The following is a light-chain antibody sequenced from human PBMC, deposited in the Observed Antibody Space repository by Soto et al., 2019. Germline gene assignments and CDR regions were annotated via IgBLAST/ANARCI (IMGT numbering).Light chain of an antibody. CDR1: QSISSW. CDR3: QQYNSDPGT. Sequence: DIQMTQSPSTLSASVGDRVTITCRASQSISSWLAWYQQKPGKAPKLLIYDASSLESGVPSRFSGSGSGTEFTLTISSLQPDDFATYYCQQYNSDPGTFCQGTNVDIK. J-gene: IGKJ1*01. V-gene: IGKV1-5*01. CDR2: DAS.